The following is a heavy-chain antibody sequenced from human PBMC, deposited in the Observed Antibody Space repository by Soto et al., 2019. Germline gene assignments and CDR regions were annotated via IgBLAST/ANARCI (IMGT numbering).Heavy chain of an antibody. J-gene: IGHJ3*02. V-gene: IGHV3-30-3*01. CDR3: ARDLDWVGAQGGAFDI. CDR2: ISYDGSNK. D-gene: IGHD1-26*01. Sequence: QVQLVESGGGVVQPGRSLRLSCTASGFTFSSYAMHWVRQAPGKGLEWVAVISYDGSNKYYADSVKGRFTISRDNSKNTLYLQMNSLRAEDTAVYYCARDLDWVGAQGGAFDIWGQGTMVTVSS. CDR1: GFTFSSYA.